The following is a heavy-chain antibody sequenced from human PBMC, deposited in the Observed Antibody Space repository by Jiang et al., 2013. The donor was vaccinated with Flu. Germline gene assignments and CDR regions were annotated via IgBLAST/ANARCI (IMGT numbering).Heavy chain of an antibody. CDR2: IYPGDSDT. Sequence: IIYPGDSDTRYSPSFQGQVTISADKSISTAYLQWSSLKASDTAMYYCARQRKESSTSPIDPWGQGTLVTVSS. J-gene: IGHJ5*02. CDR3: ARQRKESSTSPIDP. D-gene: IGHD2-2*01. V-gene: IGHV5-51*01.